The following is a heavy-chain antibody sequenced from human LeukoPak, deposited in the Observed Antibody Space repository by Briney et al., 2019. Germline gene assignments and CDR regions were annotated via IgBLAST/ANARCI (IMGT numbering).Heavy chain of an antibody. J-gene: IGHJ6*03. Sequence: SETLSLTCTVSGGSISSSSYYWGWIRQPPGKGLEWIGSIYYSGSTYYNPSLKSRVTISVDTSKNQFSLKLSSVTAADTAVYYCARITMVRGVMRYYYYYYMDVWGKGTTVTVSS. CDR1: GGSISSSSYY. V-gene: IGHV4-39*07. CDR3: ARITMVRGVMRYYYYYYMDV. D-gene: IGHD3-10*01. CDR2: IYYSGST.